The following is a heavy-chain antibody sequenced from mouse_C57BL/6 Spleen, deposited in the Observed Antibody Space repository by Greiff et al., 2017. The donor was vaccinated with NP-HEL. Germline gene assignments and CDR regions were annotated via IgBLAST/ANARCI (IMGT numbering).Heavy chain of an antibody. Sequence: EVKLMESGGGLVKPGGSLKLSCAASGFTFSSYAMSWVRQTPEKRLEWVATISDGGSYTYYPDNVKGRFTISRDNAKNNLYLQMSHLKSEDTAMYYCARDHFEGFAYWGQGTLVTVSA. CDR1: GFTFSSYA. J-gene: IGHJ3*01. CDR2: ISDGGSYT. CDR3: ARDHFEGFAY. V-gene: IGHV5-4*01.